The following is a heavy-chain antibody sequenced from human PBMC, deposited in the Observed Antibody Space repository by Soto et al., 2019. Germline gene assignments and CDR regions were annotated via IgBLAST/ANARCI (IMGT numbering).Heavy chain of an antibody. CDR3: ARGVWGSYRYRQDVFDI. J-gene: IGHJ3*02. CDR1: GGSISTYY. Sequence: SETLSLTCTVSGGSISTYYWSWIRQSPGKRLEWIGYVYYTGSTKYNPSLESRVTISLDTSKNQFSLKLSLVTAADTAVYYCARGVWGSYRYRQDVFDIWGQGTMVTVSS. CDR2: VYYTGST. V-gene: IGHV4-59*01. D-gene: IGHD3-16*02.